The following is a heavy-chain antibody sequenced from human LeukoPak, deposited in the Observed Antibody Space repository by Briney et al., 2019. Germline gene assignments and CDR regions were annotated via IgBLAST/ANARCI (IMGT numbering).Heavy chain of an antibody. J-gene: IGHJ4*02. V-gene: IGHV1-46*03. Sequence: GASVKVSCKTSGYTFTNGYLHWVRQAPGQGLEWVGIINPGDGSTKYAQKFQGRVTMTRDTSTSTVNMELSILGSEDTAVYYCARVGQLVFDYWGQGTLVTVSS. CDR3: ARVGQLVFDY. D-gene: IGHD6-6*01. CDR2: INPGDGST. CDR1: GYTFTNGY.